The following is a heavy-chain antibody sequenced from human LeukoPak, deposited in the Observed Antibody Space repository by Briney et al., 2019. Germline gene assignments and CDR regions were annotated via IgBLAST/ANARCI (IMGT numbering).Heavy chain of an antibody. CDR3: SRFYSSGWASGAFDI. J-gene: IGHJ3*02. D-gene: IGHD3-22*01. CDR2: IRNKANGGIT. Sequence: GGSLRLSCTTSGFTFSDYAVSWVRQAPGKGLEWIGFIRNKANGGITEYAASVKGRFTISRDDSKTIAHLQMSSLKTEDTAVYYCSRFYSSGWASGAFDIWGQGTMVTVSS. V-gene: IGHV3-49*04. CDR1: GFTFSDYA.